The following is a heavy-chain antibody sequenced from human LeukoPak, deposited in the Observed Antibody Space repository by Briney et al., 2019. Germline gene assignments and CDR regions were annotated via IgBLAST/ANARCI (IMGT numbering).Heavy chain of an antibody. V-gene: IGHV3-74*01. CDR1: GFTFSSYG. CDR3: ARGGSSRFAGFS. CDR2: IYSDGSSI. D-gene: IGHD6-6*01. J-gene: IGHJ5*02. Sequence: GGSLRLSCAASGFTFSSYGMHWVRQAPGKGLVWVSRIYSDGSSITYADSVKGRFTISRDNAKNTLYLEMNSLRAEDTAVYYCARGGSSRFAGFSWGQGTLVTVSS.